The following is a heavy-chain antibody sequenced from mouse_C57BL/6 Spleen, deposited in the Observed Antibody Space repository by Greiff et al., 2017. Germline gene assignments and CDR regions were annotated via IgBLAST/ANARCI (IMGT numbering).Heavy chain of an antibody. Sequence: QVQLQQSGPELVKPGASVKISCKASGYAFSSSWMNWVKQRPGKGLEWIGRIYPGDGDTNYNGKFKGKATLTADKSSSTAYMQLSSLTSEDSAVXFCARELPTSYDAMDDWGQGTSVTVSS. J-gene: IGHJ4*01. CDR2: IYPGDGDT. CDR1: GYAFSSSW. CDR3: ARELPTSYDAMDD. V-gene: IGHV1-82*01. D-gene: IGHD1-1*01.